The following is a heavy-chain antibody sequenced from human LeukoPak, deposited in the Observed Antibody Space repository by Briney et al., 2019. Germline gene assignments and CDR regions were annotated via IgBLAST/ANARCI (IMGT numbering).Heavy chain of an antibody. V-gene: IGHV3-30*18. CDR2: ISYDGSNK. J-gene: IGHJ4*02. CDR3: AKAILVYYYDSSGYFSPADY. Sequence: GGSLRLSCAAPGFTFSSYGMHWVRQAPGKGLEWVAVISYDGSNKYYADSVKGRFTISRDNSKNTLYLQMNSLRAEDTAVYYCAKAILVYYYDSSGYFSPADYWGQGTLVTVSS. CDR1: GFTFSSYG. D-gene: IGHD3-22*01.